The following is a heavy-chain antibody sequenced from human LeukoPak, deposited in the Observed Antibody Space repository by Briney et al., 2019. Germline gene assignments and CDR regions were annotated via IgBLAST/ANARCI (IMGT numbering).Heavy chain of an antibody. CDR3: AREGVPPQDHRIVEAQRRGGSWFDP. CDR2: MYTSGSN. D-gene: IGHD1-26*01. CDR1: GGSISSYY. J-gene: IGHJ5*02. Sequence: PSETLSLTCTVSGGSISSYYWSWIRQPAGKGLEWIGRMYTSGSNNYNPSFKSRVTMSVDTSKNQFSLKLSSVTAADTAVYYCAREGVPPQDHRIVEAQRRGGSWFDPWGQGTLVTVSS. V-gene: IGHV4-4*07.